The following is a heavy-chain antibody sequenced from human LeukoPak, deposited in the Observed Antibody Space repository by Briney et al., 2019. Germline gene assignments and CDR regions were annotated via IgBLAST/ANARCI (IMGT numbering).Heavy chain of an antibody. J-gene: IGHJ4*02. V-gene: IGHV4-39*01. CDR2: INYSGST. D-gene: IGHD2-15*01. Sequence: PSETLSPTCTVSGGSITSRSYYWGWIRQPPGKGLEWIGDINYSGSTYYNASLRSRVTMSVDTSRSQFSLKLASVTAADTAVYYCARRYSSGSNYFDYWGQGTLATVSP. CDR1: GGSITSRSYY. CDR3: ARRYSSGSNYFDY.